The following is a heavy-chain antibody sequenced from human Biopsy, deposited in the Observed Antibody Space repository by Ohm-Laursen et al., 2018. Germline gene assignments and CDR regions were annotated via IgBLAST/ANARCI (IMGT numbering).Heavy chain of an antibody. CDR2: ISNSGNT. CDR1: GDSINSSY. V-gene: IGHV4-59*08. CDR3: ARRGSGGRSFDY. J-gene: IGHJ4*02. D-gene: IGHD2-15*01. Sequence: GTLSLTCTVSGDSINSSYWSWIRQAPGKGLEWIGFISNSGNTNYNPSLKSRVTISADTSKNQFSLKLGSVTVAGTAVFYCARRGSGGRSFDYWGQGSLVTVSS.